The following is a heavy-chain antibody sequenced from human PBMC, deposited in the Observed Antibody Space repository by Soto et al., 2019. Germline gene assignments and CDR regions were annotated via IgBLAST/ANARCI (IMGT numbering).Heavy chain of an antibody. D-gene: IGHD2-2*01. CDR2: INHSGST. Sequence: TLSLTCAVYGGSFSGYYWSWIRQPPGKGLEWIGEINHSGSTNYNPSLKSRVTISVDTSKNQFSLKLSSVTAADTAVYYCARGRDRGGYCSSTSCYVAFDIWGQGTMVTVSS. V-gene: IGHV4-34*01. J-gene: IGHJ3*02. CDR3: ARGRDRGGYCSSTSCYVAFDI. CDR1: GGSFSGYY.